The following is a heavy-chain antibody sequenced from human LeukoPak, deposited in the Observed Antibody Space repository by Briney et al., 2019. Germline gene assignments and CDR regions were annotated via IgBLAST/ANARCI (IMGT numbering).Heavy chain of an antibody. D-gene: IGHD6-13*01. J-gene: IGHJ5*02. CDR3: ARIFGGSWYLWFDP. CDR2: INPNSGGT. Sequence: GASVKVSCKASRHTFTVWHIHWVRQAPGQGLEWMGWINPNSGGTNYAQNFQGRVTMTRDTSVNTLYMELSSLRYDDTAMYYCARIFGGSWYLWFDPWGRGTLVTVSS. CDR1: RHTFTVWH. V-gene: IGHV1-2*02.